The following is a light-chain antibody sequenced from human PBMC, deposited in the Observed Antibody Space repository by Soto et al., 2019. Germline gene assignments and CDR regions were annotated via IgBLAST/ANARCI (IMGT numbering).Light chain of an antibody. CDR2: GAS. Sequence: EIVLAQTRGTLSLSPGERGALCCRASQSVSNNYLAWYQQKPGQAPRLLIYGASNRATGIPDRFSGSGSGTDFTLTISRLEPEDFAVYYCQQYGSSGTCGQGTKVDIK. J-gene: IGKJ1*01. V-gene: IGKV3-20*01. CDR1: QSVSNNY. CDR3: QQYGSSGT.